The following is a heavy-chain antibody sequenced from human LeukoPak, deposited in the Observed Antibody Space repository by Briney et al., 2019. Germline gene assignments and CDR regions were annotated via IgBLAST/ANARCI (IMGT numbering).Heavy chain of an antibody. CDR1: GGAISSYY. J-gene: IGHJ6*02. CDR3: ARDRTAYSSSWYDLDYYYGMDV. CDR2: IYYSGST. Sequence: SETLSLTCNVSGGAISSYYWSWIRQPPGKGLEWIGYIYYSGSTNYNPSLKSRATISVDTSKNQFSLKLSSVTAADTAVYYCARDRTAYSSSWYDLDYYYGMDVWGQGTTVTVSS. V-gene: IGHV4-59*01. D-gene: IGHD6-13*01.